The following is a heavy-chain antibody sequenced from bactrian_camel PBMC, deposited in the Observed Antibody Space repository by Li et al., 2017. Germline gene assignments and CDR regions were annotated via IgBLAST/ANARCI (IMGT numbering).Heavy chain of an antibody. CDR1: GEGVYDSAC. J-gene: IGHJ4*01. D-gene: IGHD6*01. CDR2: VDNIGII. V-gene: IGHV3S53*01. Sequence: HVQLVESGGGSVQTGGSLKLSCVASGEGVYDSACLAWFRQAPGKEREGDASVDNIGIIRYADSVKGRFTISKDMDKNTLYLQMNSLKPEDTGVYYCAADYWVVAGRRLVVLEYNYWGQGTQVTVS. CDR3: AADYWVVAGRRLVVLEYNY.